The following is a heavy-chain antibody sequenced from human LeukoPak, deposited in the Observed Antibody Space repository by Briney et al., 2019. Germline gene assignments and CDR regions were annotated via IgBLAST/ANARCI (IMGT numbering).Heavy chain of an antibody. CDR1: GFTFSSYG. Sequence: PGGSLRLSCAASGFTFSSYGMHWVRQAPGKGLEWVAVISYDGSNKYYADSVKGRFTISRDNSKNTLYLQMNSLRAEDTAVYYCAKDQNYYDSNYYYYGMDVWGQGTTVTGSS. V-gene: IGHV3-30*18. CDR3: AKDQNYYDSNYYYYGMDV. J-gene: IGHJ6*02. CDR2: ISYDGSNK. D-gene: IGHD3-22*01.